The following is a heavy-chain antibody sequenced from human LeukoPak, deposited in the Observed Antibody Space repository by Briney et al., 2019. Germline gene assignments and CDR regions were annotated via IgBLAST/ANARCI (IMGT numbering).Heavy chain of an antibody. J-gene: IGHJ6*02. V-gene: IGHV3-15*07. Sequence: GGSLRLSCAASGFTFSNAWMNWVRQAPGKGLERVGRIKSKTDGGTTDYAAPVKGRFTISRDDSKNTLYLQMNSLKTEDTAVYYCTTGDDFWSGYYYPYYYGMDVWGQGTTVTVSS. D-gene: IGHD3-3*01. CDR3: TTGDDFWSGYYYPYYYGMDV. CDR2: IKSKTDGGTT. CDR1: GFTFSNAW.